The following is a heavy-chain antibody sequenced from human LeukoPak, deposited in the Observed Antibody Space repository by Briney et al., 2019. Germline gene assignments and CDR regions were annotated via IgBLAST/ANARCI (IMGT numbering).Heavy chain of an antibody. D-gene: IGHD3-3*01. CDR1: GFTFTRYW. CDR2: IKQDGSEQ. J-gene: IGHJ4*02. V-gene: IGHV3-7*01. Sequence: GGSLRLSCAASGFTFTRYWMAWVRQAPGKGLEWVANIKQDGSEQYHVDPVRGRFTMSRDNARSSLSLQMDSLRAEDTAVYYCARVSRSGYYGEYWGQGTPVTVSS. CDR3: ARVSRSGYYGEY.